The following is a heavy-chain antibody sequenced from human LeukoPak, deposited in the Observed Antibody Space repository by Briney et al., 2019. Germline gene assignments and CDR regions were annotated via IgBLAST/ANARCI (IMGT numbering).Heavy chain of an antibody. J-gene: IGHJ6*03. D-gene: IGHD6-13*01. CDR2: ISSSSSYI. V-gene: IGHV3-21*01. CDR3: ARWDSRDYHYYMDV. Sequence: GGSLRLSCAASGFTFSSYSMNWVRQAPGKGLEWVSSISSSSSYIYYADSVKGQFTISRDNAKNSLYLQMNSLRAEDTAVYYCARWDSRDYHYYMDVWGKGTTVTVSS. CDR1: GFTFSSYS.